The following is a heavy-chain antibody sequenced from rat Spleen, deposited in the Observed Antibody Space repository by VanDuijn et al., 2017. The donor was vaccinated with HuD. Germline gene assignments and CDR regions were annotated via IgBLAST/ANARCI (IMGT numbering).Heavy chain of an antibody. CDR1: GFTFSNYG. CDR3: ARHGYNSYFDY. Sequence: EVQLVESGGGLVQSGRSLKLSCAASGFTFSNYGMAWVRQAPTKGLEWVATISSDGRRNYYRDSVKGRFTISRDNAKSSLYLQMDSLRSADTATYYCARHGYNSYFDYWVQGVMVTVSS. CDR2: ISSDGRRN. J-gene: IGHJ2*01. V-gene: IGHV5-29*01. D-gene: IGHD1-9*01.